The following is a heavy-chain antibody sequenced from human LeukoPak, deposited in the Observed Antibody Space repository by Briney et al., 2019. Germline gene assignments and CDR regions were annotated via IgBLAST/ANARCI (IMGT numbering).Heavy chain of an antibody. J-gene: IGHJ4*02. Sequence: SETLSLTCAVYGGSFSGYYWSWIRQPPGKGLEWIGEINHSGSTNYNPSLKSRVTISVDTSKNQFSLKLSSVTAADTAVYYCAGGNSSGYSPGFFWGQGTLVTVS. CDR1: GGSFSGYY. V-gene: IGHV4-34*01. D-gene: IGHD3-22*01. CDR2: INHSGST. CDR3: AGGNSSGYSPGFF.